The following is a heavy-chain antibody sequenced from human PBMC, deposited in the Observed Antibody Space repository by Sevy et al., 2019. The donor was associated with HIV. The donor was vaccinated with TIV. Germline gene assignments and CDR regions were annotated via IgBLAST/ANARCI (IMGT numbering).Heavy chain of an antibody. J-gene: IGHJ6*03. CDR3: ARDERAYCSSTSCYTGYMDV. Sequence: ASVKVSCKASGYTFTSYGISWVRQAPGQGLEWMGWISAYNGNTNYAQKLQGRVTMTTDTSTGTAYMVLRGLRSEDTAVYYCARDERAYCSSTSCYTGYMDVWGKGTTVTVSS. CDR2: ISAYNGNT. CDR1: GYTFTSYG. V-gene: IGHV1-18*01. D-gene: IGHD2-2*02.